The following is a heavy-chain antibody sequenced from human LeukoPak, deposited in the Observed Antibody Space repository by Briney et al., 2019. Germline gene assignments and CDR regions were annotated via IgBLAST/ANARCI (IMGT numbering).Heavy chain of an antibody. CDR1: GFTFSSYA. V-gene: IGHV3-23*01. J-gene: IGHJ4*02. D-gene: IGHD6-19*01. Sequence: GGSLRLSCAASGFTFSSYAMSWVRQAPGKGLEWVSAISGSGGSTYYADSVKGRFTISRDNSKNTLYLQMNSLRVEDTAVYYCAEGFFGSGWSYYFDYWGQGTLVTVSS. CDR3: AEGFFGSGWSYYFDY. CDR2: ISGSGGST.